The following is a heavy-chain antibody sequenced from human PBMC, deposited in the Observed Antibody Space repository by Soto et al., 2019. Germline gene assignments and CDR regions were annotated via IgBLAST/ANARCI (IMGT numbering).Heavy chain of an antibody. V-gene: IGHV1-69*01. D-gene: IGHD1-1*01. Sequence: QVQLVQSGPEVKKPGSSVKVSCKASGGTFSTYAVSWVRRAPGHGLEWLGGIIPAHDTPNYAPRFEGRVTITAEESTNTAYMELNSLTSDDTAVYYCSSARRAYNMRNENYFYGMDVWGQGTTVTVSS. J-gene: IGHJ6*02. CDR1: GGTFSTYA. CDR2: IIPAHDTP. CDR3: SSARRAYNMRNENYFYGMDV.